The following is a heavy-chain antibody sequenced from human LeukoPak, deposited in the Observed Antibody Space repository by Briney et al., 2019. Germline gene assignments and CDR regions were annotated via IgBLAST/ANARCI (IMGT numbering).Heavy chain of an antibody. J-gene: IGHJ1*01. CDR3: CYGGNSYLAEYFQH. V-gene: IGHV1-18*01. D-gene: IGHD4-23*01. CDR1: GYTFTSYG. Sequence: GASVKVSCKASGYTFTSYGISWVRQAPGQGLEWMGLISAYNGNTNYAQKLQGRVTMTTDTSTSTAYMELRSLRSDDTAVYYCCYGGNSYLAEYFQHWGQGTLVTVSS. CDR2: ISAYNGNT.